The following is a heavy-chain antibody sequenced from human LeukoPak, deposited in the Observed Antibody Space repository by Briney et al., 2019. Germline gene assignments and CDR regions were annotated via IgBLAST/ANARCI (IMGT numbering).Heavy chain of an antibody. Sequence: PSETLSLTCAVYGGSFSGYYWSWIRQPPGKGLEWIGEINHSGSTNYNPSLKSRVTISVDTSKNQFSLKLSSVTAADTAVYYCARLRPYSSGLDYWGQGTLVTVSS. CDR1: GGSFSGYY. V-gene: IGHV4-34*01. D-gene: IGHD6-19*01. CDR3: ARLRPYSSGLDY. J-gene: IGHJ4*02. CDR2: INHSGST.